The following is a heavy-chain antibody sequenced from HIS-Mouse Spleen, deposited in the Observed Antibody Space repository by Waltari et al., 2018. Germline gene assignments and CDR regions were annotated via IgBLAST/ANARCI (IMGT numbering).Heavy chain of an antibody. J-gene: IGHJ4*02. CDR2: IYYSGRT. CDR1: GGSISSSSYY. D-gene: IGHD1-26*01. Sequence: QLQLQESGPGLVKPSETLSLTCTVSGGSISSSSYYWGWIRQPPGKGLEWIGSIYYSGRTYYNPSLKSRVTISVDTSKNQFSLKLGSVTAADTAVYYCARDRELYFDYWGQGTLVTVSS. V-gene: IGHV4-39*07. CDR3: ARDRELYFDY.